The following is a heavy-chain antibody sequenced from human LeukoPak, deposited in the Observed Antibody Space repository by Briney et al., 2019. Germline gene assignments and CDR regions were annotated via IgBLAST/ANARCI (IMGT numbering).Heavy chain of an antibody. D-gene: IGHD4-17*01. CDR1: GFSVSNYC. J-gene: IGHJ4*02. CDR3: ARDYGDGHFDY. V-gene: IGHV3-66*01. CDR2: IYSGDST. Sequence: GGSLRLSCSASGFSVSNYCMSWVRQAPGKGLEWVSVIYSGDSTYHADSVRGRFNISRDNSKNTLYLQMNSLRVEDTAVYYCARDYGDGHFDYWGQGTLVTVSS.